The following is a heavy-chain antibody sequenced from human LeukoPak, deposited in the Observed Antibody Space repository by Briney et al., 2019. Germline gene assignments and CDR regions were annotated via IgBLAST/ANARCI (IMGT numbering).Heavy chain of an antibody. Sequence: SETLSLTCAVSGVPISSFYWSWIRQPPGKGLQWIGYVFHTGDTNYNPFLKGRVTVSLDTSKDLVSLRLTSVTAADTAVYYCARHPFATPFDHWGRGTLVTVSS. CDR2: VFHTGDT. J-gene: IGHJ4*02. D-gene: IGHD2-15*01. CDR1: GVPISSFY. CDR3: ARHPFATPFDH. V-gene: IGHV4-59*08.